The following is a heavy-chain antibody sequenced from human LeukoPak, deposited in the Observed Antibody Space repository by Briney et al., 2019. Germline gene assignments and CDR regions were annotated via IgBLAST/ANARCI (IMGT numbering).Heavy chain of an antibody. CDR3: ARWDNSRGADAFDI. CDR2: IYYSGST. Sequence: KPSETLSLTCTVSGGPISSYYWNWIRQPPGKGLEWIGYIYYSGSTNYNPSLKSRVTISVDTSKNQFSLKLSSVTAADTAVYYCARWDNSRGADAFDIWGQGTMVTVSS. J-gene: IGHJ3*02. D-gene: IGHD6-13*01. V-gene: IGHV4-59*01. CDR1: GGPISSYY.